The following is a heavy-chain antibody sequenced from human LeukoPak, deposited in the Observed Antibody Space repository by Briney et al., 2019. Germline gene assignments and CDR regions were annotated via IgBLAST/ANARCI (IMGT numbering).Heavy chain of an antibody. J-gene: IGHJ4*02. D-gene: IGHD3-22*01. Sequence: SETLSLTCTVSGGSISSSSYYWGWIRQPPGKGLEWIGGIYYSGSTYYNPSLKSRVTISVDTSKNQFSLKLSSVTAADTAVYYCASHYYDSSGYDGNPDYYFDYWGQGTLVTVSS. CDR3: ASHYYDSSGYDGNPDYYFDY. CDR1: GGSISSSSYY. V-gene: IGHV4-39*07. CDR2: IYYSGST.